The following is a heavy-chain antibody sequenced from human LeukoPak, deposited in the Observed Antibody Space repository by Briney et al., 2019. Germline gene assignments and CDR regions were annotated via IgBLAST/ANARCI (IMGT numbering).Heavy chain of an antibody. Sequence: GGSLRLSCTTSGFTFRNYGMTWVRQAPGKGLEWVSYISSSSSTIFYADSVKGRFTISRDDAKNSLDLQMNSLRDDDTAVYYCARDLSVVVYVEGYFDYWGQGTLVTVSS. CDR3: ARDLSVVVYVEGYFDY. CDR1: GFTFRNYG. J-gene: IGHJ4*02. CDR2: ISSSSSTI. V-gene: IGHV3-48*02. D-gene: IGHD2-8*02.